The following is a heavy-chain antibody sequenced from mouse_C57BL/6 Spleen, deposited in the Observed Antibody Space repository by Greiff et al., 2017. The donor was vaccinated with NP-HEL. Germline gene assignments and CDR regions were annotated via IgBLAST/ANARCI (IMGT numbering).Heavy chain of an antibody. J-gene: IGHJ3*01. CDR1: GYSITSGYY. V-gene: IGHV3-6*01. CDR2: ISYDGSN. Sequence: EVQLQQSGPGLVKPSQSLSLTCSVTGYSITSGYYWNWIRQFPGNKLEWMGYISYDGSNNYNPSLKNRISITRDTSKNQFCLKLNSVTTEDTATYYCAKYYYDVGWFAYWGQGTLVTVSA. CDR3: AKYYYDVGWFAY. D-gene: IGHD2-4*01.